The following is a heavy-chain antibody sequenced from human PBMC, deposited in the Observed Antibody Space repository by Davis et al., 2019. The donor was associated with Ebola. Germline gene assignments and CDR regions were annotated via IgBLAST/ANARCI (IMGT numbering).Heavy chain of an antibody. V-gene: IGHV3-30*04. D-gene: IGHD6-19*01. CDR3: ARDQRVIAVDSSFDY. CDR2: VSHSERER. J-gene: IGHJ4*02. CDR1: GFIFRNYA. Sequence: GESLKISCAASGFIFRNYAMHWVRQAPGKGLEWVAVVSHSERERFYADSVKGRFTISRDNSKNTLYLQMNSLRGEDNAVYYCARDQRVIAVDSSFDYWGQGTLVTVSS.